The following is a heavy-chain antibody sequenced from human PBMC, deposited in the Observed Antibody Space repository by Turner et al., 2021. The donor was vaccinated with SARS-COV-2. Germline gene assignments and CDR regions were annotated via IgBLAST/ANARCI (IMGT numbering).Heavy chain of an antibody. D-gene: IGHD3-10*01. CDR2: ISYDGSNK. Sequence: QVQLVESGGGVVQPGRSLRLSCAASGFTFSSYGMHWVRQAPGKGLGWVEVISYDGSNKYYADSVKGRFTISRDNSKNTLYLQMNSLRAEDTAVYYCAKDGAPFLLYFGEPTFYFDYWGQGTLVTVSS. V-gene: IGHV3-30*18. CDR3: AKDGAPFLLYFGEPTFYFDY. CDR1: GFTFSSYG. J-gene: IGHJ4*02.